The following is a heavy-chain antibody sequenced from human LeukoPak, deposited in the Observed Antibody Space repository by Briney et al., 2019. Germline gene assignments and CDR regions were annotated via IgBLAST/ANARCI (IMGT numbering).Heavy chain of an antibody. V-gene: IGHV3-23*01. CDR3: AKDSNPMEQGLVWDWFDP. CDR1: GFTFSSYA. J-gene: IGHJ5*02. Sequence: PGGSLRLSCATSGFTFSSYAMSWVRQAPGKGLEWVSVISGSGGSTYYADSVKGRFTISRDNSKNTLFLQMNSLRAEDTAVYFCAKDSNPMEQGLVWDWFDPWGQGTLVTVSS. CDR2: ISGSGGST. D-gene: IGHD6-19*01.